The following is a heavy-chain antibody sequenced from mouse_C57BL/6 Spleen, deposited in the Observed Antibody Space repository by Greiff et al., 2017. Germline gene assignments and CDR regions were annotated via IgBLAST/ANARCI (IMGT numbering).Heavy chain of an antibody. D-gene: IGHD3-1*01. V-gene: IGHV1-59*01. CDR2: IDPSDSYT. Sequence: QVKLQQPGAGLVRPGTSVKLSCTASGYTFTTYWMHWVKQRPGQGLEWIGLIDPSDSYTNSNHTFKGKATLTVDTSSSTAYMQLSSLTSEGSAVYYCARSVSDYAMDYWGQGTSVTVSS. CDR3: ARSVSDYAMDY. CDR1: GYTFTTYW. J-gene: IGHJ4*01.